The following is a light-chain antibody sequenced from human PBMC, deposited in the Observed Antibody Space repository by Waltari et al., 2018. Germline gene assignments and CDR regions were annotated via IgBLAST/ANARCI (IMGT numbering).Light chain of an antibody. CDR1: QNIASY. J-gene: IGKJ1*01. Sequence: DIQMTQSPSSLSASLGDRVTITCRASQNIASYLNWYQQRPGKAPNLLIYATSTLQSGVPSRFSGSGSGADCTLTSSGLQPEDFATYYCQQSYTTPRTFGQGTKVDI. CDR3: QQSYTTPRT. V-gene: IGKV1-39*01. CDR2: ATS.